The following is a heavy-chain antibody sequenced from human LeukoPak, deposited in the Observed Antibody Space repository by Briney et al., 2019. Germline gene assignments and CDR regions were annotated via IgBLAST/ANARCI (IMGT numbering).Heavy chain of an antibody. CDR2: INQGGSDK. CDR3: TRDRSRAEDD. D-gene: IGHD1-14*01. J-gene: IGHJ4*02. V-gene: IGHV3-7*01. Sequence: GGSLRLSCAASGFTFSGHWMSWVRQAPGKGLEWVANINQGGSDKYYVDSVKGRFTISRDNANNLLYLQMNSLRCEDTAVYHCTRDRSRAEDDWGQGTLVTVSS. CDR1: GFTFSGHW.